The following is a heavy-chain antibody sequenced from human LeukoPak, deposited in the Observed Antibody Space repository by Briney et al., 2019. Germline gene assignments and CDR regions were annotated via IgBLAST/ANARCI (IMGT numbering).Heavy chain of an antibody. V-gene: IGHV3-23*01. CDR3: AKHCSGGSCYSSPFDY. J-gene: IGHJ4*02. D-gene: IGHD2-15*01. Sequence: PGGSLRLSCAAPGSTFSSFAMSWVRQAPGKGLEWVSTISGSGGSTYYADSVKGRFTISRDNSKNTLYLQVNSLRAEDTAIYYCAKHCSGGSCYSSPFDYWGQGTLVTVSS. CDR1: GSTFSSFA. CDR2: ISGSGGST.